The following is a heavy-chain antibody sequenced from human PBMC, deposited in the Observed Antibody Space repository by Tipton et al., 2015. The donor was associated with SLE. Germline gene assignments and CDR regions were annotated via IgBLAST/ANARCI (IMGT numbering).Heavy chain of an antibody. CDR3: ERGATYGWGDTFDI. CDR1: GYTFTDYY. Sequence: QSGAEVKKPGASVKVSCKASGYTFTDYYIHWVRQAPGQGLEWMQWINPNSGGTNYAQKFQGRVTMTRDTSISTAYMELSGLRSDDTAVYYCERGATYGWGDTFDIWGQGTMVTVSS. V-gene: IGHV1-2*02. D-gene: IGHD3-10*01. CDR2: INPNSGGT. J-gene: IGHJ3*02.